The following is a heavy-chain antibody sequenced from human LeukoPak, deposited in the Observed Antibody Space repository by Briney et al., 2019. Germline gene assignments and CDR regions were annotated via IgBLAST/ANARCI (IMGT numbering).Heavy chain of an antibody. D-gene: IGHD4-17*01. CDR3: ARDGRYGDFDY. V-gene: IGHV3-30-3*01. CDR1: GFTFSSYA. J-gene: IGHJ4*02. CDR2: ISYDGSNK. Sequence: GGSLRLSCAASGFTFSSYAMHWVRQAPGKGLEWVAVISYDGSNKYYADSVKGRFTISRDNSKNTLYLQMNSLRAEDTAVYYCARDGRYGDFDYWGQGTLVTVSS.